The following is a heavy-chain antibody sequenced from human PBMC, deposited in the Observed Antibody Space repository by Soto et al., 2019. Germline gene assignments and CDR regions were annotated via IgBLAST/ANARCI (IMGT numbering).Heavy chain of an antibody. CDR1: GFSFSSFA. V-gene: IGHV3-48*03. J-gene: IGHJ4*02. CDR3: ARENSVQAWLHHFDH. Sequence: VGSLRLSCEASGFSFSSFAMNWVRQAPGRGLEWVSYISDDGASIYYADSLKGRFTISRDNAKNSLSLQMNNLRAEDTAVYYCARENSVQAWLHHFDHWGLGTLVTVS. CDR2: ISDDGASI. D-gene: IGHD5-18*01.